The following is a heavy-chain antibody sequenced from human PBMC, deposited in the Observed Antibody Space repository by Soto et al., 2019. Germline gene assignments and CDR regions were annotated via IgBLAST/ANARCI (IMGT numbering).Heavy chain of an antibody. V-gene: IGHV3-9*01. CDR3: AKDNGFGIIPVFYFFVS. CDR1: GFSFDDYA. J-gene: IGHJ4*02. CDR2: ISWNSGSV. D-gene: IGHD2-2*01. Sequence: EVQLVESGGGLVQPGRSLRLSCAASGFSFDDYAMHWVRQSPGKGLEWVSGISWNSGSVAYADSVKGRFTISRDNARNSLYLQMNSLRAEDTALYYCAKDNGFGIIPVFYFFVSWCQGTLVTVSS.